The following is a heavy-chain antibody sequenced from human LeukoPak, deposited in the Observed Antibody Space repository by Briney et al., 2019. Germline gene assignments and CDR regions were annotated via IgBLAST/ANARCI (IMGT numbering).Heavy chain of an antibody. CDR1: GFTFSSYS. CDR2: ISSSSSYI. CDR3: ARGSVPAAIIDY. Sequence: PGGSLRLSCAASGFTFSSYSMNWVRQAPGKGLEWVSSISSSSSYIYYADSVKGRFTISRDNAKNSLYLQMNSLSAEDTAVYYCARGSVPAAIIDYWGQGTLVTVSS. V-gene: IGHV3-21*01. D-gene: IGHD2-2*01. J-gene: IGHJ4*02.